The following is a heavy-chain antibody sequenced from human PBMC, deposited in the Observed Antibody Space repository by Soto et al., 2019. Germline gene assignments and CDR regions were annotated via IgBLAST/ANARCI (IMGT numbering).Heavy chain of an antibody. CDR2: ISSRSSYI. CDR1: GFIFDIYS. J-gene: IGHJ6*02. D-gene: IGHD3-10*01. Sequence: EVQLVESGGGLVKPGGSLRLSCAASGFIFDIYSMTWARQAPGKGLEWVSSISSRSSYIYYADSVKGRFTISRDNAENSLYLQMSSLRADDTAVYYCARDRGAASDIRYYYYGIDVWGQGTTVTVSS. CDR3: ARDRGAASDIRYYYYGIDV. V-gene: IGHV3-21*01.